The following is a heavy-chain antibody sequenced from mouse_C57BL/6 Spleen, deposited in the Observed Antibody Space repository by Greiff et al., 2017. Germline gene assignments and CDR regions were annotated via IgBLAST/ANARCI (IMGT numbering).Heavy chain of an antibody. CDR2: IWSGGST. CDR1: GFSLTSYG. J-gene: IGHJ3*01. CDR3: ARNVRDGYYLAY. V-gene: IGHV2-2*01. Sequence: QVQLQQSGPGLVQPSQSLSITCTVSGFSLTSYGVHWVRQSPGRGLEWLGVIWSGGSTDYNAAFISRLSISKDNSKSQVSFKMNSLQADDTAIYYCARNVRDGYYLAYWGQGTLVTVSA. D-gene: IGHD2-3*01.